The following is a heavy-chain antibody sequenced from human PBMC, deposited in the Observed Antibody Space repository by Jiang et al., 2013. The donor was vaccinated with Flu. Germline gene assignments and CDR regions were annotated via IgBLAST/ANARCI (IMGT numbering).Heavy chain of an antibody. D-gene: IGHD6-19*01. CDR1: GFSHGMSSLS. V-gene: IGHV2-5*02. CDR3: AHRQGIPVTSWKDIFDI. J-gene: IGHJ3*02. Sequence: KPTQTLTLTCTLSGFSHGMSSLSVGWLRQTPGTALEWLALIYWDDERLYSPSLENRLTITRDTSRSQVVLTMTNMGPADTGTYFCAHRQGIPVTSWKDIFDIWGQGITVTVSS. CDR2: IYWDDER.